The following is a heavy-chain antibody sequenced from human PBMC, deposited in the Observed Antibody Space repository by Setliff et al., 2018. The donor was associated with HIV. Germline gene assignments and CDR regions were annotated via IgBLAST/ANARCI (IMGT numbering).Heavy chain of an antibody. V-gene: IGHV4-61*09. CDR1: GGSISGNNYR. J-gene: IGHJ4*02. D-gene: IGHD1-26*01. CDR2: IYASGST. CDR3: ARDPEPTGFSGSFGY. Sequence: SETLSLTCTVSGGSISGNNYRWSWIRQPAGKGLEWIGHIYASGSTNYNPSYNPSLNSRFTISRDNAKNSLFLQMSRLRVEDTARYYCARDPEPTGFSGSFGYWGQGTLVTVSS.